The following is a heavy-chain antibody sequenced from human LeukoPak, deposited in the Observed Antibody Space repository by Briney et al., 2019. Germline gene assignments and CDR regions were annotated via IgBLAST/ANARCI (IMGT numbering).Heavy chain of an antibody. J-gene: IGHJ5*02. CDR3: AGYCSSTSCQPLNWFDP. D-gene: IGHD2-2*01. V-gene: IGHV4-34*01. Sequence: SETLSFTCAVYGGPFSGYYWSWIRQPPGMGLEWIGEINHSGSTNYNPSLKSRVTISVDTSKNQFSLKLSSVTAADTAVYYCAGYCSSTSCQPLNWFDPWGQGTLVTVSS. CDR1: GGPFSGYY. CDR2: INHSGST.